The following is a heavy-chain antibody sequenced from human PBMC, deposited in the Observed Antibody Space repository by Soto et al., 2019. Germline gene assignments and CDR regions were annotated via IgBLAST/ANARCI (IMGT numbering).Heavy chain of an antibody. V-gene: IGHV1-46*01. D-gene: IGHD2-8*02. J-gene: IGHJ5*02. CDR1: GYTFTNYY. Sequence: ASVKVSCKASGYTFTNYYMHWVRQAPGQGLEWMGIIYPSGGSTRNAQKFQGRVTMTRGTSTSTVYMELSSLRSEDTAVYYCARHEGWTGPDQWGQGTLVTVSS. CDR2: IYPSGGST. CDR3: ARHEGWTGPDQ.